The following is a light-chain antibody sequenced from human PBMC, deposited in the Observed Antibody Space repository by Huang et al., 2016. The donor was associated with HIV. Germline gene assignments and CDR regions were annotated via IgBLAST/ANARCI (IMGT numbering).Light chain of an antibody. CDR3: QQSYSTPYT. J-gene: IGKJ2*01. CDR2: AAS. V-gene: IGKV1-39*01. Sequence: DIQMTQSPSSLSASVGDRVTITCRASQGITTYLNWYRQKPGKAPELLIYAASSLQGAVPSRFSGQGSGTDCTLTISSLQRDDFATYYCQQSYSTPYTFGQGTKLETK. CDR1: QGITTY.